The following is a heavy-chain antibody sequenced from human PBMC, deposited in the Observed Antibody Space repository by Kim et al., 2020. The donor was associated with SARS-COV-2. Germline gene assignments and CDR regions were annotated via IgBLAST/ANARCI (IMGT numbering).Heavy chain of an antibody. CDR1: GFTFSSYW. J-gene: IGHJ4*02. CDR3: ARGGDDRLYYFDY. CDR2: VDRDGSTT. Sequence: GGSLRLSCAASGFTFSSYWMHWVRQPPGKGLVWVSRVDRDGSTTSYADSVKGRFTISRDNAKNTLYLQMDSLRAEDTAVYYCARGGDDRLYYFDYWGQGNLVTVSS. D-gene: IGHD2-21*02. V-gene: IGHV3-74*01.